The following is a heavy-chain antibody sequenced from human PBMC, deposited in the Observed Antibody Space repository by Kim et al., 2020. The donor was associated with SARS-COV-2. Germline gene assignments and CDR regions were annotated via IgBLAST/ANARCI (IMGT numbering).Heavy chain of an antibody. Sequence: SETLSLTCAVYGGSFSGYYWSWIRQPPGKGLEWIGEINHSGSTNYNPSLKSRVTISVDTSKNQFSLKLSSVTAADTAVYYCARGPCCHSSRRRISYYGMDGWGQGTTVTVSS. CDR2: INHSGST. V-gene: IGHV4-34*01. CDR3: ARGPCCHSSRRRISYYGMDG. CDR1: GGSFSGYY. D-gene: IGHD6-13*01. J-gene: IGHJ6*02.